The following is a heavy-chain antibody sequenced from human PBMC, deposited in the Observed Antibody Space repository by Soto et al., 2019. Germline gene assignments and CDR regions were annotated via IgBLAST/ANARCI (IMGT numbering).Heavy chain of an antibody. CDR1: GYTFTSYG. CDR2: ISAYNGNT. D-gene: IGHD6-6*01. CDR3: ARDLYSSSSGWFDP. Sequence: ASVKVSCKASGYTFTSYGIIWVRQAPGQGLEWMGWISAYNGNTNYAQKLQGRVTMTTDTSTSTTYMELRSLRSDDTAVYYCARDLYSSSSGWFDPWGQGTLVTV. V-gene: IGHV1-18*01. J-gene: IGHJ5*02.